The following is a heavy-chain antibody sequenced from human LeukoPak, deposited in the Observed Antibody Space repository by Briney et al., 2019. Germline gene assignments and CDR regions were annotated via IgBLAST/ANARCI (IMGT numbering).Heavy chain of an antibody. Sequence: GSSVKVSCKASGGTFSSYAISWVRQAPGQGLEWMGGIIPIFGTANYAQKFQGRVTITADESTSTAYMELSSLRSEDTAVYYCARQRVGAVAGNAFDIWGQGTMVTVSS. CDR2: IIPIFGTA. V-gene: IGHV1-69*01. D-gene: IGHD6-19*01. J-gene: IGHJ3*02. CDR1: GGTFSSYA. CDR3: ARQRVGAVAGNAFDI.